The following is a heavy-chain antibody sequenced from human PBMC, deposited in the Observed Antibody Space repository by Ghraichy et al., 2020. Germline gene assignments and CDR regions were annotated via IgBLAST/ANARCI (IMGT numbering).Heavy chain of an antibody. CDR3: SRDFNPNDASIWYGAFGV. V-gene: IGHV3-7*03. CDR2: IKGDGSKM. CDR1: GFTFTTYW. Sequence: GESLNISCAASGFTFTTYWMTWFRQAPGKGLEWVANIKGDGSKMSYLDSVRGRFTISRDNAKNSLYLQMDSLRAEDPAVYYCSRDFNPNDASIWYGAFGVWGQETLFTV. D-gene: IGHD1-1*01. J-gene: IGHJ3*01.